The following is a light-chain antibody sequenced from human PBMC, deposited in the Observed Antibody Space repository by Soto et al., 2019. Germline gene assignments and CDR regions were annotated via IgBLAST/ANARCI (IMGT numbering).Light chain of an antibody. V-gene: IGLV1-47*02. CDR2: TDN. J-gene: IGLJ2*01. Sequence: QSVLTQPPSASGTPGQRVTISCSGSTSNIGSNYVYWYQHLPGTAPKLLIYTDNQRPSGVPDRFSGSKYGTSASLAISGLRSEDEADYFCETWDDNLRGYWVFGGGTKLTVL. CDR1: TSNIGSNY. CDR3: ETWDDNLRGYWV.